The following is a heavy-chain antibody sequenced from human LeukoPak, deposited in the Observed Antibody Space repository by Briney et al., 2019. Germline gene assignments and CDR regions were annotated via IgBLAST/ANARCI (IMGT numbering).Heavy chain of an antibody. Sequence: GGSLRLSCIASGFTFRSYAMSWVRQAPGKGLAWVSLITVGGETTYYGDSVTGRFTISRDNSKNTVDLKMNSLRVEDTAVYFCAREVAGRIEYWGQGALVTVSS. J-gene: IGHJ4*02. CDR1: GFTFRSYA. CDR3: AREVAGRIEY. V-gene: IGHV3-23*01. D-gene: IGHD6-19*01. CDR2: ITVGGETT.